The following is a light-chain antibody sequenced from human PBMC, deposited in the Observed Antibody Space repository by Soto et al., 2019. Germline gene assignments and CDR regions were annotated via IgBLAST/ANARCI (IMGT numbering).Light chain of an antibody. Sequence: DIQMTQSPSSLSASVVDRVTITCRASQSISIYLNWYQQKPGKAPKLLIYAASSLQSGVPSRFSGSGSGTDFTLTISSLQPEDFATYYCQQSYSTPRTFGQGTKVDIK. CDR2: AAS. CDR3: QQSYSTPRT. V-gene: IGKV1-39*01. J-gene: IGKJ1*01. CDR1: QSISIY.